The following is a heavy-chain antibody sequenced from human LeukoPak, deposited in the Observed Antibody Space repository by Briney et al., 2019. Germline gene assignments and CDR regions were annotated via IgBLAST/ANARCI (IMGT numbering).Heavy chain of an antibody. J-gene: IGHJ6*02. CDR1: GGSISNYY. CDR2: IFFTGTT. CDR3: ARAPPGATYYYGMDV. V-gene: IGHV4-59*12. Sequence: SETLSLTCTLSGGSISNYYWSWIRQPPGGGLEWIGYIFFTGTTKYNPSLQSRVTMSIDATWNHFSLKLTSVTAADTAVYYCARAPPGATYYYGMDVWGQGTTVTVSS. D-gene: IGHD1-26*01.